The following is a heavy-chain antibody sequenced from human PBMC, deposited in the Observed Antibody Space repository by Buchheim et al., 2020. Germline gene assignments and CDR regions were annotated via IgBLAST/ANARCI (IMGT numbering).Heavy chain of an antibody. CDR1: GFTFSSHA. CDR2: ISYDGCYK. V-gene: IGHV3-30*03. Sequence: QVQLVESGGGVVQPGRSLRLSCAASGFTFSSHAMHWVRQPPGKGLEWVAIISYDGCYKDYPDSVKGRFTVSRDNFQNSLFLQMNSLRAEDTAEYYCGAEVGSREFDNWGQGTL. J-gene: IGHJ4*02. CDR3: GAEVGSREFDN. D-gene: IGHD2-2*01.